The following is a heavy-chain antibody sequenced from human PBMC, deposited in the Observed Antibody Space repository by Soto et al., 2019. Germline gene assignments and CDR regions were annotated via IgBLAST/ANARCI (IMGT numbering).Heavy chain of an antibody. D-gene: IGHD3-3*01. V-gene: IGHV1-69*01. Sequence: QVQLVQSGAEVKKPGSSVKVSCKASGGTFSSYAISWVRQAPGQGLEWMGWIIPIFGTANYAQKFQGRVTITADESTITAYMKLSSLRSEDTAVYYCAREKKESRFRSGPRHYYGMDVWGQGTTVTVSS. CDR1: GGTFSSYA. CDR3: AREKKESRFRSGPRHYYGMDV. CDR2: IIPIFGTA. J-gene: IGHJ6*02.